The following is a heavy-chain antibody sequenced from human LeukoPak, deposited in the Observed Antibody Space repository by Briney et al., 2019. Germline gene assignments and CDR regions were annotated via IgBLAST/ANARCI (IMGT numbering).Heavy chain of an antibody. Sequence: SETLSLTCAVYGGSFSGYYWSWIRQPPGKGLEWIGEINHSGSTNYNPSLKSRVTISVDTSKNQFSLKLSSVTAADTAVYYCASTASDTVVQNINWFDPWGQGTLVTVSS. D-gene: IGHD4-23*01. CDR2: INHSGST. J-gene: IGHJ5*02. CDR1: GGSFSGYY. V-gene: IGHV4-34*01. CDR3: ASTASDTVVQNINWFDP.